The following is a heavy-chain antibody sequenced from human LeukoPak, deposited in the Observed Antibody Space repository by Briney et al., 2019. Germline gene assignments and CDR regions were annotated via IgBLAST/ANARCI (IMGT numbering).Heavy chain of an antibody. Sequence: PSETLSLTCTVSGGSISSSSYYWGWIRQPPGKGLEWIGSIYYSGSTYYNPSLKSRVTISVDTSKNQFSLKLSSVTAADTAVYYCALTAVAGPLYYFDYWGQGTLVTVSS. J-gene: IGHJ4*02. CDR2: IYYSGST. V-gene: IGHV4-39*07. CDR3: ALTAVAGPLYYFDY. D-gene: IGHD6-19*01. CDR1: GGSISSSSYY.